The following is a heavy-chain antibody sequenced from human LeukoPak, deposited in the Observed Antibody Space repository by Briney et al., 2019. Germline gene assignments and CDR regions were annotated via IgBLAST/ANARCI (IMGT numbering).Heavy chain of an antibody. Sequence: ASVKVSCKASGYTFTSYYMHWVRQAPGQGLEWMGIINPSGGSTSYAQKFQGRVTMTRDMSTSTVYMELSSLRSEDTAAYYCARDKPRRVLAQQLATGGWFDPWGQGTLVTVSS. V-gene: IGHV1-46*01. D-gene: IGHD6-13*01. CDR3: ARDKPRRVLAQQLATGGWFDP. J-gene: IGHJ5*02. CDR2: INPSGGST. CDR1: GYTFTSYY.